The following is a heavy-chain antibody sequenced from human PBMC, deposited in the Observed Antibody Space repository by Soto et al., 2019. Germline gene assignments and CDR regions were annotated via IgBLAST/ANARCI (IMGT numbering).Heavy chain of an antibody. CDR1: GFTFSSDG. V-gene: IGHV3-33*01. Sequence: GGSLRLPWAASGFTFSSDGMHWGRQAPGKGLEWVAVIWYDGSNKYYADSVKGRFTISRDNSKNTLYLQMNSLRAEDTAVYYCARYSLVVVSGPDAFDIWGQGTMVTVSS. CDR3: ARYSLVVVSGPDAFDI. CDR2: IWYDGSNK. D-gene: IGHD2-21*02. J-gene: IGHJ3*02.